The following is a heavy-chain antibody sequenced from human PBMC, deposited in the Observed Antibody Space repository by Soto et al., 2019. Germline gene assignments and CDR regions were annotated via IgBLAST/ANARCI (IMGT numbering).Heavy chain of an antibody. V-gene: IGHV1-69*13. D-gene: IGHD1-26*01. J-gene: IGHJ4*02. Sequence: ASVKVSCKASGGTFSSYAISWVRQAPGQGLEWMGGIIPIFGTANYARRFQGRVTITADESTSTAYMELSSLRSEDTAVYYCARRLRISESGSYSHFDYWGQGTLVTVSS. CDR2: IIPIFGTA. CDR1: GGTFSSYA. CDR3: ARRLRISESGSYSHFDY.